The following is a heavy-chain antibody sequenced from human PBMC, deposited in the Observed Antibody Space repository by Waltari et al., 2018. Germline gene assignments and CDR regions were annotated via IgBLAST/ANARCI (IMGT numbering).Heavy chain of an antibody. J-gene: IGHJ4*02. V-gene: IGHV4-39*07. CDR2: IYYSGST. CDR1: GGSISSSSYY. D-gene: IGHD1-26*01. Sequence: QLQLPESGPGLVKPSETLSLTCTVSGGSISSSSYYWGWIRQPPGKGLEWIGSIYYSGSTYYNPSLKSRVTISVDTSKNQFSLKLSSVTAADTAVYYCARHLGSGSYYQDYYFDYWGQGTLVTVSS. CDR3: ARHLGSGSYYQDYYFDY.